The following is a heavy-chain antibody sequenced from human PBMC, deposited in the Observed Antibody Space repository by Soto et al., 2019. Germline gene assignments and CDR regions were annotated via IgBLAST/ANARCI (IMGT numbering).Heavy chain of an antibody. J-gene: IGHJ4*01. Sequence: SETLSLTCTVSGGSISSYYWNRIRHPPGKGLEWIGYIYYSGSTNYNPSLKRQVTISVDTSKNQFSMNLSSVTAADTAVYYSARDHCSGGSCDSPAFDIWGQGTLVTVSS. D-gene: IGHD2-15*01. CDR2: IYYSGST. CDR1: GGSISSYY. V-gene: IGHV4-59*01. CDR3: ARDHCSGGSCDSPAFDI.